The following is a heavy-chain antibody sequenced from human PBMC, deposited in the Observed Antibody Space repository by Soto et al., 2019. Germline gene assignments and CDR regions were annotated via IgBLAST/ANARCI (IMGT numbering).Heavy chain of an antibody. J-gene: IGHJ5*02. V-gene: IGHV4-39*01. Sequence: QLQLQESGPGLVKPSETLSLTCTVSGGSISSSSYYWGWIRQPPGKGLEWIGSIYYSGSTYYNPSLKSRVTISVDTSKNQFSLKLSSVTAADTAVYYCARAAGFGENWFDPWGQGTLVTVSS. CDR3: ARAAGFGENWFDP. CDR2: IYYSGST. CDR1: GGSISSSSYY. D-gene: IGHD3-10*01.